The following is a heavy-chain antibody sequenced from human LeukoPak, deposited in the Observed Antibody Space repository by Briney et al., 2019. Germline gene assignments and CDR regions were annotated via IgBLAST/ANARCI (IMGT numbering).Heavy chain of an antibody. Sequence: GGSLRLSCAASEFTFSSNAMHWVRQAPGKGLEWVAVISYDGSNKYYADSVKGRFTISRDNSKNTLYLQMNSLRAEDTAVYYCARDGANGSGSYGYWGQGTLVTVSS. CDR3: ARDGANGSGSYGY. CDR2: ISYDGSNK. J-gene: IGHJ4*02. CDR1: EFTFSSNA. D-gene: IGHD3-10*01. V-gene: IGHV3-30*04.